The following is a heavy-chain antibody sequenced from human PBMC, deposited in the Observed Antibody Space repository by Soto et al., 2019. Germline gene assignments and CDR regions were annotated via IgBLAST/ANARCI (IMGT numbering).Heavy chain of an antibody. CDR2: INAYSGDT. Sequence: QVQVVQSGAEVKKPGASVKVSCKASGYTFAGDYLHWVRQAPGQGLEWMGWINAYSGDTDYAQKFQGRVTMTRDTSISTAYMELSRLRSDDTAMYYCATGGAAGVFFDYWGQGALVTVSS. J-gene: IGHJ4*02. D-gene: IGHD1-1*01. V-gene: IGHV1-2*02. CDR1: GYTFAGDY. CDR3: ATGGAAGVFFDY.